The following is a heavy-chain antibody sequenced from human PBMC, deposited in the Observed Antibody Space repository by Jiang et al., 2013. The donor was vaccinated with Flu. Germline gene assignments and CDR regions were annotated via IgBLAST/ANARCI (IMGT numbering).Heavy chain of an antibody. CDR2: K. CDR3: ASSIGLYGSGSYYNYGMDV. D-gene: IGHD3-10*01. Sequence: KYYADSVKGRFTISRDNSKNTLYLQMNSLRAEDTAVYYCASSIGLYGSGSYYNYGMDVWGQGTTVTVSS. V-gene: IGHV3-30*01. J-gene: IGHJ6*02.